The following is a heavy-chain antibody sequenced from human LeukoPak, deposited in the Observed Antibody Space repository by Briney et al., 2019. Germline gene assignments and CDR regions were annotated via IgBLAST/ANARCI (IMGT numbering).Heavy chain of an antibody. D-gene: IGHD6-13*01. CDR3: ARGRIAAAGSFDY. Sequence: SGTLSLTCAVYGGSFSGYYWSWIRQPPGKGLEWIGEINHSGSTNYNPSLKNRVTISVDTSKNQFSLKLSSVTAADTAVYYCARGRIAAAGSFDYWGQGTLVTVSS. J-gene: IGHJ4*02. V-gene: IGHV4-34*01. CDR1: GGSFSGYY. CDR2: INHSGST.